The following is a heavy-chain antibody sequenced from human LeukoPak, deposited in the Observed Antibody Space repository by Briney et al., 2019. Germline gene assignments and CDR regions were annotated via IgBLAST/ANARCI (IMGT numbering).Heavy chain of an antibody. CDR1: GFTFSSYA. CDR2: ISGSGGSI. CDR3: AKEAVAAAGPFDY. V-gene: IGHV3-23*01. D-gene: IGHD6-13*01. Sequence: GGSLRLSCAASGFTFSSYAMSWVRQAPGKGLEWVSSISGSGGSIYYADSVKGRFTISRDNSKSTLDLQMNSLRAEDTAIYYCAKEAVAAAGPFDYWGQGTLVTVSS. J-gene: IGHJ4*02.